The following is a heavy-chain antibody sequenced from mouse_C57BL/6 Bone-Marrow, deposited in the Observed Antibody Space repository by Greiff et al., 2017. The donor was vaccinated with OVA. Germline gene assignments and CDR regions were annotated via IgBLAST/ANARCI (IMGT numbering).Heavy chain of an antibody. D-gene: IGHD1-1*01. CDR1: GYTFTSYW. J-gene: IGHJ2*01. Sequence: QVQLQQPGAELVMPGASVKLSCKASGYTFTSYWMHWVKQRPGQGLEWIGEIDPSDSYTNYYQKFKGKSTLTVDKSSSTAYMQLSSLTSEDSAVYYCARLVYEDYWGQGTTLTVSS. CDR2: IDPSDSYT. CDR3: ARLVYEDY. V-gene: IGHV1-69*01.